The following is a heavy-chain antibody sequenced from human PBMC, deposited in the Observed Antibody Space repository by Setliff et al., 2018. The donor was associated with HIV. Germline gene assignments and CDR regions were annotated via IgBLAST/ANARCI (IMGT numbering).Heavy chain of an antibody. CDR2: IYLTGST. CDR1: GYSITNGYL. CDR3: ARGDTTWPTQLLDV. Sequence: SETLSLTCAVSGYSITNGYLWGWIRQAPGKGLEWIGSIYLTGSTYHNPSLRSRVIMSVDKSKNQFSLRLTSVTAADTAVYYCARGDTTWPTQLLDVWGKGTTVTVSS. D-gene: IGHD2-2*01. V-gene: IGHV4-38-2*01. J-gene: IGHJ6*04.